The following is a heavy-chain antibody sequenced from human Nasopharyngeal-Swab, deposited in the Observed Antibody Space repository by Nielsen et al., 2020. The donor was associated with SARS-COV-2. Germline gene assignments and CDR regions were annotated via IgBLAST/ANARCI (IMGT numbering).Heavy chain of an antibody. Sequence: SLKISCAASGFTFRNYAMHWVRQAPYKGLEWVAVLWSDDWTTYYADSVKGRFTISRDNSKNTLYLGMNSVTAEDTAMYYCARGSYGDKSDFDSWGQGTLVTVSS. J-gene: IGHJ4*02. D-gene: IGHD4-23*01. CDR1: GFTFRNYA. CDR2: LWSDDWTT. CDR3: ARGSYGDKSDFDS. V-gene: IGHV3-33*01.